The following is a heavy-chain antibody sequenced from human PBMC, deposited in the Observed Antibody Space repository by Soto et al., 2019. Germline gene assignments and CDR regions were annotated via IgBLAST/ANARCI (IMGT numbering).Heavy chain of an antibody. CDR1: GFTFSSYW. Sequence: GSLRLSCAASGFTFSSYWMHWVRQAPGKGLVWVSRISSDGSSTSYADSVKGRFTISRDNAKNTLYLQMNSLRAEDTAVYFCARDPTSVTPFDYWGQGTLVTVSS. CDR2: ISSDGSST. CDR3: ARDPTSVTPFDY. D-gene: IGHD4-17*01. J-gene: IGHJ4*02. V-gene: IGHV3-74*01.